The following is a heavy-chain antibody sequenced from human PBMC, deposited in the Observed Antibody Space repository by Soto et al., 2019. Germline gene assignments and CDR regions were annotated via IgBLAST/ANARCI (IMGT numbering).Heavy chain of an antibody. V-gene: IGHV4-39*01. CDR2: IYYSGST. CDR3: ARHDSSSSAALDY. CDR1: GGSISSSSYY. J-gene: IGHJ4*02. D-gene: IGHD6-6*01. Sequence: QLQLQESGPGLVKPSETLSLTCTVSGGSISSSSYYWGWIRQPPGKGLEWIGSIYYSGSTYYNPSLKSRVTISVDTSKNQFPLKLSSVTAADTAVYYCARHDSSSSAALDYWGQGTLVTVSS.